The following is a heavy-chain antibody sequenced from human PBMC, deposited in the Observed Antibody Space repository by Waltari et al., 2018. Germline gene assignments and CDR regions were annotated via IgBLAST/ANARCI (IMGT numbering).Heavy chain of an antibody. D-gene: IGHD2-8*01. Sequence: QITLKESGPTLVKPTQTLTLTCTFSGFSLSTSGVGVGWIRQPPGKALEWLALIYWNDDKRYSPSLKSRLTITKDTSKNQVVLTMTNMYPVDTATYYCAHSSGVERARQADAFDIWGQGTMVTVSS. CDR1: GFSLSTSGVG. CDR3: AHSSGVERARQADAFDI. V-gene: IGHV2-5*01. CDR2: IYWNDDK. J-gene: IGHJ3*02.